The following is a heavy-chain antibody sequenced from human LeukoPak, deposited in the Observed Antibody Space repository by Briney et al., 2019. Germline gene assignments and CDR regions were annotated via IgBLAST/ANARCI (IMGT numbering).Heavy chain of an antibody. Sequence: PSETLSLTCTVSGGSISSYYWSWIRQPAGKGLEWIGRIYTSGSTNYNPSLKSRVTISLDTSKNQFSLKLSSVTAADTAVYYCAGEYCGGGSSPPNYYYYYYRDVGGKGPTVTISS. CDR2: IYTSGST. V-gene: IGHV4-4*07. J-gene: IGHJ6*03. D-gene: IGHD2-15*01. CDR1: GGSISSYY. CDR3: AGEYCGGGSSPPNYYYYYYRDV.